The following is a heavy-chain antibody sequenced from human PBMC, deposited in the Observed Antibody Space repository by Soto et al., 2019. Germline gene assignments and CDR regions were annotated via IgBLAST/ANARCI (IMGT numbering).Heavy chain of an antibody. Sequence: GSLRLSCAASGFAFSGYWMHWVRQAPGKGLVWVSRINSDGSSTNYADSVKGRFTISRDNAKNTLFLQMNSLSAEDTAVDYCARVEKYYALRSTYYVFDYWGQGALVTVSS. D-gene: IGHD3-10*02. V-gene: IGHV3-74*01. CDR2: INSDGSST. CDR3: ARVEKYYALRSTYYVFDY. J-gene: IGHJ4*02. CDR1: GFAFSGYW.